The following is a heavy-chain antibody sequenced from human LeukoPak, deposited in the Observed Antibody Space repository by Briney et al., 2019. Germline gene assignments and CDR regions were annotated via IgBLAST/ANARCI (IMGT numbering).Heavy chain of an antibody. CDR1: GFTVSSNY. CDR3: ARAYSTQYFQH. V-gene: IGHV3-53*01. Sequence: GGSLRLSCAASGFTVSSNYMSWVRQAPGKGLEWVSVIYSGGSTYYADSVKGRFTISRDNAENSLYLQMNSLRAEDTAVYYCARAYSTQYFQHWGQGTLVTVSS. D-gene: IGHD6-13*01. CDR2: IYSGGST. J-gene: IGHJ1*01.